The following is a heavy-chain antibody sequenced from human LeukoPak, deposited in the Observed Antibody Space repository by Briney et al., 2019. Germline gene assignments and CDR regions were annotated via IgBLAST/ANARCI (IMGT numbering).Heavy chain of an antibody. CDR3: ARAEGATVDY. V-gene: IGHV4-61*01. D-gene: IGHD1-26*01. J-gene: IGHJ4*02. CDR2: IYYTGTT. CDR1: GGSVNSGSYY. Sequence: SETLSLTCTVSGGSVNSGSYYWSWIRQPPGKGLEWIGYIYYTGTTNCNPSLKSRVTISVDTSKNQFSLKMSSVTAADTAVYYCARAEGATVDYWGQGTLVTVSS.